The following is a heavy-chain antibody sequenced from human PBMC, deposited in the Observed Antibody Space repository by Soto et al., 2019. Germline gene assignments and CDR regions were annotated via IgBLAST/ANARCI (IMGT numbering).Heavy chain of an antibody. CDR2: ISKDGSHS. J-gene: IGHJ1*01. V-gene: IGHV3-30*03. CDR1: GFNFRTYG. D-gene: IGHD4-17*01. CDR3: ARGTDYADLGNAEYFHP. Sequence: QVQLVESGGGVVQPGRSLRLSCAASGFNFRTYGIHWVRQAPGKGLEWVALISKDGSHSYYAHSVKCRFTTSRDNSQNEAVQQVNSLRADDTAVYFCARGTDYADLGNAEYFHPWGQGTLVTVSS.